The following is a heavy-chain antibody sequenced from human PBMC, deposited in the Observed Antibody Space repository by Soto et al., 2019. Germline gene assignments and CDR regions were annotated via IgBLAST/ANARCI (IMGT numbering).Heavy chain of an antibody. Sequence: EVQLVQSGAEVKKPGESLQISCKGSGYSFTSYWIGWVRQMPGKGLEWMGIIYPGDSDTRYSPSFQGQVTISADKSISTAYLQWSSLKASDTAMYYCARRGVAYRGLLLNPDEAPGAFDIWGQGTMVTVSS. V-gene: IGHV5-51*01. CDR3: ARRGVAYRGLLLNPDEAPGAFDI. J-gene: IGHJ3*02. CDR1: GYSFTSYW. D-gene: IGHD3-22*01. CDR2: IYPGDSDT.